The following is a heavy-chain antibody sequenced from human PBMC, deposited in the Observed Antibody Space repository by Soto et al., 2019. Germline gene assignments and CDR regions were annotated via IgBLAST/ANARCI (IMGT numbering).Heavy chain of an antibody. CDR1: GFTFSSYG. J-gene: IGHJ4*02. D-gene: IGHD6-13*01. Sequence: GGSLRLSCAASGFTFSSYGTHWVRQAPGKGLEWVAVIWYDGGNKYYADSVKGRFTISRDNSKNTLYLQMDSLRAEDTAVYYCARAAAGNSPFDYWGQGTLVTVSS. CDR3: ARAAAGNSPFDY. CDR2: IWYDGGNK. V-gene: IGHV3-33*08.